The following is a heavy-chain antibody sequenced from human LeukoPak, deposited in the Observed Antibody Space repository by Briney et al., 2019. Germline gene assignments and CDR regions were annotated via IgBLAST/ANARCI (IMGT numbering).Heavy chain of an antibody. D-gene: IGHD2-15*01. Sequence: GGSLRPSCAASGFPFSSYAMHWVRQPPGKGLEWVAIISYDGSNKYYADSVKGRFTISRDNSKNTLYLQMNSLRAEDTAVYYCARPYCSGGSCYSSLRNYFDYWGQGTLVTVSS. CDR3: ARPYCSGGSCYSSLRNYFDY. CDR2: ISYDGSNK. CDR1: GFPFSSYA. V-gene: IGHV3-30*04. J-gene: IGHJ4*02.